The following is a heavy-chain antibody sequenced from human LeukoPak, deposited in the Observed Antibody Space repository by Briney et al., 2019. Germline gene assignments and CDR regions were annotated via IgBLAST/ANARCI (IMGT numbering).Heavy chain of an antibody. D-gene: IGHD1-14*01. Sequence: PGESLKISCKGYGYSFSNFWIGWVRQMPGKGLEWMGIIYPGDSHTRHSPSFQGQVTITTDKSISTAYLQWSSLKASDTAMYYCARVGNGATPFDYWGQGTLVTVSS. CDR2: IYPGDSHT. CDR3: ARVGNGATPFDY. V-gene: IGHV5-51*01. CDR1: GYSFSNFW. J-gene: IGHJ4*02.